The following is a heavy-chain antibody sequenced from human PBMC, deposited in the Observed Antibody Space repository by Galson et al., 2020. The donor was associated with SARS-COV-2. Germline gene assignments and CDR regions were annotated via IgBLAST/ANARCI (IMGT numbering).Heavy chain of an antibody. CDR3: ARPGSGSYYAPIDY. D-gene: IGHD1-26*01. Sequence: QLGKSLKISCAASGFTFRSYAMHWVRQAPGKGLEWGAVISYDGSNKYYADSVKGRFTISRDNSKNTLYLQMNSLRAEDTAVYYCARPGSGSYYAPIDYWGQGTLVTVSS. CDR1: GFTFRSYA. CDR2: ISYDGSNK. J-gene: IGHJ4*02. V-gene: IGHV3-30*04.